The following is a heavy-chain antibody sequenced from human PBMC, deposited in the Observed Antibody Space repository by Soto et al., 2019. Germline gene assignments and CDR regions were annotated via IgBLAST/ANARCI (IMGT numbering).Heavy chain of an antibody. V-gene: IGHV1-46*01. CDR1: GNTFSNYY. J-gene: IGHJ4*02. CDR2: INPSGGHT. Sequence: ASVKVSCKASGNTFSNYYIHWVRQAPGQGLEWMGTINPSGGHTTYAQKFLGRVTMTRDTSTSTAYMELRSLRSDDTAVYYCASDCAVVVVAATESFEYWCPGRLVTVP. CDR3: ASDCAVVVVAATESFEY. D-gene: IGHD2-15*01.